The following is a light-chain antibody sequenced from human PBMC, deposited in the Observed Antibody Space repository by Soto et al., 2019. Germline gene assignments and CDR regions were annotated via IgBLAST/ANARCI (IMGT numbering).Light chain of an antibody. V-gene: IGLV1-40*01. CDR1: SSNIGAGFD. CDR3: LSYDNSLSSYV. Sequence: QSVLTQPPSMSGAPGQRVTISCTGSSSNIGAGFDVHWYQHLPGTAPKVLIYRNSNRPSGVPDRFSGSKSGTSASLAITGLQAEDEADYYCLSYDNSLSSYVFGTGTKLTVL. J-gene: IGLJ1*01. CDR2: RNS.